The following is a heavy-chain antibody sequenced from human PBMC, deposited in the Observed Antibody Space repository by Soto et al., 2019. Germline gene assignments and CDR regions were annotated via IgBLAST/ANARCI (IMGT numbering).Heavy chain of an antibody. J-gene: IGHJ4*02. D-gene: IGHD6-19*01. CDR1: GYTFTTYY. CDR2: INPSGGST. CDR3: ALSLAGYNSGWPPPWDY. Sequence: QVQLVQSGAEVKKPGASVKVSCKASGYTFTTYYMHWVRQAPGQGLEWMGIINPSGGSTTYAQKCQGRVTMTMDTSTRTVSMELSSLRSEATAVYYCALSLAGYNSGWPPPWDYWGQGTLVTVSS. V-gene: IGHV1-46*03.